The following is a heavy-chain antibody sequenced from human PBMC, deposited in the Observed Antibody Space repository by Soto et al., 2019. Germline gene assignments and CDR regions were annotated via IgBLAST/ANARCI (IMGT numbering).Heavy chain of an antibody. CDR3: ARGLAAATP. CDR1: VGSFSGYY. J-gene: IGHJ5*02. V-gene: IGHV4-34*01. D-gene: IGHD6-13*01. CDR2: INHSGST. Sequence: SETLSLTCAVYVGSFSGYYWSWIRQPPGKGLEWIGEINHSGSTNYNPSLKSRVTISVDTSKNQFSLKLSSVTAADTAVYYCARGLAAATPWGQGTLVTVSS.